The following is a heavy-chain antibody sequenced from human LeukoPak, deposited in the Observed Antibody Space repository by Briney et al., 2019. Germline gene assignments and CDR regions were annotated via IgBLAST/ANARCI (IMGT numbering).Heavy chain of an antibody. V-gene: IGHV3-23*01. D-gene: IGHD1-26*01. J-gene: IGHJ4*02. CDR3: AKDRTLQPYGIFDY. Sequence: QPGGSLRLSCAASGFTFNIYAMTWVRQDPGKGLEWVSAIGGSGDRTYYADSVKGRFTISRDNSKNTLYLQMNSLRAEDTAVYYCAKDRTLQPYGIFDYWGQGTLVTVSS. CDR2: IGGSGDRT. CDR1: GFTFNIYA.